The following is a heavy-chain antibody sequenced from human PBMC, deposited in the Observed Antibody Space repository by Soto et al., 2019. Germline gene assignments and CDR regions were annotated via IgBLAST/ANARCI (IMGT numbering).Heavy chain of an antibody. V-gene: IGHV4-30-4*01. CDR2: IYYSGNT. CDR1: ASSINSGNYF. CDR3: ARVLGDDLLTGYSDVDTALGIFDF. J-gene: IGHJ4*02. D-gene: IGHD3-9*01. Sequence: SETLSFTCTLSASSINSGNYFCSWIRQPPGKGLEWLWYIYYSGNTYYNPSLKSRVTISVDTSKNQFSLKLSSVTAADTAVYFCARVLGDDLLTGYSDVDTALGIFDFWGRGTLVTVS.